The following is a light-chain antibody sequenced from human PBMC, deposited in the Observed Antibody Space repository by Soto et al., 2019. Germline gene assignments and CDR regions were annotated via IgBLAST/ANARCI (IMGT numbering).Light chain of an antibody. V-gene: IGLV2-14*01. J-gene: IGLJ2*01. CDR3: SSYTTSRTLV. CDR2: EVS. Sequence: QSVLTQPASVSGSPGQSITISCTGTSSDVGAYNYVSWYQQHPGKAPKLMIYEVSNRPSGVSSRFSVSKSANTASLTISGLQAEDEADYYCSSYTTSRTLVFGGGTKLTVL. CDR1: SSDVGAYNY.